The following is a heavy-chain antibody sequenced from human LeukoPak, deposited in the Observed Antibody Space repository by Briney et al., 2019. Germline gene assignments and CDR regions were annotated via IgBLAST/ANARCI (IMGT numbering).Heavy chain of an antibody. V-gene: IGHV3-30*18. D-gene: IGHD3-10*02. CDR2: ITYDGSNK. Sequence: GGSLRLSCAASGFTFSSYCMHWVRQAPGKGLEWVAVITYDGSNKYYADSVKGRFTISRDNSKNTLYQQMNSLRAENTAVYYFAKAIRPETVGMVFGELLSGSYYYGMDVWARGTRVTVSS. CDR3: AKAIRPETVGMVFGELLSGSYYYGMDV. CDR1: GFTFSSYC. J-gene: IGHJ6*02.